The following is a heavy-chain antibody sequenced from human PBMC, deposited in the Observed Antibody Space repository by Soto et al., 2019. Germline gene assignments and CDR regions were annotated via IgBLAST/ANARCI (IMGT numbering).Heavy chain of an antibody. Sequence: KTGGSLRLSCAASGFTFSDYYMSWIRQAPGKGLEWVSYITSSGSSIYYADSVKGRFTISRDNAKNSLYLQMNSLRAEDTAVYYCARDKGQLVPADGYWGQEPWSPSPQ. CDR3: ARDKGQLVPADGY. J-gene: IGHJ4*01. CDR1: GFTFSDYY. CDR2: ITSSGSSI. D-gene: IGHD6-6*01. V-gene: IGHV3-11*01.